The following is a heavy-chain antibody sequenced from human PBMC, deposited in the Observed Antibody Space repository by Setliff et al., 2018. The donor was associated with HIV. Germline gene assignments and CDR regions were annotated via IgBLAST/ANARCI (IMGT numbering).Heavy chain of an antibody. V-gene: IGHV4-34*01. CDR2: IYHTGKT. J-gene: IGHJ3*02. CDR3: GRVAGYCAPSRCYGYNAFDI. D-gene: IGHD2-15*01. Sequence: PSETLSLTCAVYGGSFSGYSWSWIRQPPGKGLEWIGTIYHTGKTYYNSSLNSRVTIAVDTSKDQFSLNLSTVTAADTAVYYCGRVAGYCAPSRCYGYNAFDIWGPGTMVTVSS. CDR1: GGSFSGYS.